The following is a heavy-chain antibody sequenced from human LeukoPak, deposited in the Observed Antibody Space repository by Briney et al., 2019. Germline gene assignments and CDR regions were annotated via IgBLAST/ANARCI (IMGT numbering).Heavy chain of an antibody. V-gene: IGHV4-59*12. D-gene: IGHD3-10*01. Sequence: SETLSLTCTVSGGSISSYYWNWIRQPPGKGLEWIGYIYYSGSTNYNPSLKSRVTISVDTSKNQFSLKLSSVTAADTAVYYCAREEYYYGSGSYYMGDYWGQGTLVTVSS. CDR1: GGSISSYY. CDR3: AREEYYYGSGSYYMGDY. CDR2: IYYSGST. J-gene: IGHJ4*02.